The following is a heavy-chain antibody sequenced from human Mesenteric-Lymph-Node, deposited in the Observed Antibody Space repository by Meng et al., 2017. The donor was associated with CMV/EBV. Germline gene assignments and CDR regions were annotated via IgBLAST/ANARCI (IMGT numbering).Heavy chain of an antibody. D-gene: IGHD1-26*01. CDR3: ARHPCVGTRCYYYYGMDV. CDR2: INWNGGST. Sequence: GESLKISCAASGFTFDDYGMSWVRQAPGKGLEWVSGINWNGGSTGYADSVKGRFTISRDNAKNSLYLQMNSLRAEDTALYHCARHPCVGTRCYYYYGMDVWGHGTTVTVSS. J-gene: IGHJ6*02. CDR1: GFTFDDYG. V-gene: IGHV3-20*01.